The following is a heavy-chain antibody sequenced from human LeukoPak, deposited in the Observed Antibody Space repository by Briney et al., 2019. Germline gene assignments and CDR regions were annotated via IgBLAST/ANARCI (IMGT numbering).Heavy chain of an antibody. CDR1: GFTFSSYW. V-gene: IGHV3-74*01. CDR2: INSDGSST. D-gene: IGHD1-26*01. Sequence: GGSLRLSCAASGFTFSSYWMHWVRQAPGKGLVWVSRINSDGSSTSYADSVKGRFTISRDNAKSTLYLQMNSLRAEDTAVYYCAREPAIVGATDSFDYWGQGTLVTVSS. J-gene: IGHJ4*02. CDR3: AREPAIVGATDSFDY.